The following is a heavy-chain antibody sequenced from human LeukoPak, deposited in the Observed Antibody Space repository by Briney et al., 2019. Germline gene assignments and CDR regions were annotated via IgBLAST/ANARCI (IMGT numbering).Heavy chain of an antibody. V-gene: IGHV4-30-2*01. Sequence: PSETLSPTCAVSGGSISSGGYSWSWIRQPPGKGREWSGYIYHSGSTYYNPSLTSRVTISVDKSKNRFSLKLRSVTAADTAVYYCARGYSIAAVAGTQPFDSWGQGNLVTVSS. CDR1: GGSISSGGYS. CDR3: ARGYSIAAVAGTQPFDS. CDR2: IYHSGST. D-gene: IGHD6-13*01. J-gene: IGHJ4*02.